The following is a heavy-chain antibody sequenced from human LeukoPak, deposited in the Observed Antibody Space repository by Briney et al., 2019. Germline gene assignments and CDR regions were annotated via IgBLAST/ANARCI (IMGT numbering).Heavy chain of an antibody. V-gene: IGHV4-31*03. CDR1: GGSISSGGYY. Sequence: SETLSLTCTVPGGSISSGGYYWSWIRQHPGKGLEWIGYIYYSGSTYYNPSLKSRVTISVDTSKNQFSLKLSSVTAADTAVYYCARVXSSSPHFDYWGQGTLVTVSS. D-gene: IGHD6-6*01. J-gene: IGHJ4*02. CDR3: ARVXSSSPHFDY. CDR2: IYYSGST.